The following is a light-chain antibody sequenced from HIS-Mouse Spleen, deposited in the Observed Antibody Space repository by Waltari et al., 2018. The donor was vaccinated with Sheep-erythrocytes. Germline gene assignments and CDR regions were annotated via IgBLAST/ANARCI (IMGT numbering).Light chain of an antibody. V-gene: IGLV2-11*01. CDR3: CSYAGSYTFWV. CDR2: DVS. Sequence: QSALTQPRSVSGSPGPSVTISCTGPSSDVGGYNYVSWYQQHPGKAPKLMIYDVSKRPSGVPDRFSGSKSGNTASLTISGLQAEDEADYYCCSYAGSYTFWVFGRGTKLTVL. CDR1: SSDVGGYNY. J-gene: IGLJ3*02.